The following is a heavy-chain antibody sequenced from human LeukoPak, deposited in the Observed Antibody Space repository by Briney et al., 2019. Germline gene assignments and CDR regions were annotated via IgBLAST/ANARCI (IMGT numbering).Heavy chain of an antibody. Sequence: SETLSLTCTVSGGSISSSSYYWGWIRQPPGKGLEWVGSIYYSGSTYNNPSLKSRVTISVDTSKNQFSLKLSSVTAADTAVYYCARQVGAAGSYNWFDPWGQGTLVTVSS. CDR3: ARQVGAAGSYNWFDP. V-gene: IGHV4-39*01. J-gene: IGHJ5*02. CDR1: GGSISSSSYY. CDR2: IYYSGST. D-gene: IGHD6-13*01.